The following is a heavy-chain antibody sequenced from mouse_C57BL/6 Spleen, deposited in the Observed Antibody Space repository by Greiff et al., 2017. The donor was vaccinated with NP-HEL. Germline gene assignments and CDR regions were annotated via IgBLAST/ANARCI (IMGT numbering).Heavy chain of an antibody. CDR3: ARENSLDY. D-gene: IGHD2-12*01. Sequence: QVQLQQPGAELVMPGASVKLSCKASGYTFTSYWMHWVKQRPGQGLEWIGEIDPSDSYTNYNQKFKGKATLTVDTSSSTAYMQLSSLTSEDSAVYYCARENSLDYWGQGTTLTVSS. J-gene: IGHJ2*01. CDR2: IDPSDSYT. CDR1: GYTFTSYW. V-gene: IGHV1-69*01.